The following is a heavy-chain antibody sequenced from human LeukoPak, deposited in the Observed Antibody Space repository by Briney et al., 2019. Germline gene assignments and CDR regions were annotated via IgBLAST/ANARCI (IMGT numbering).Heavy chain of an antibody. Sequence: PGGSLRLSCAASGFTFSSYAMSWVRQAPGKGLEWVSAISGSGGSTYYADSVKGRFTISRDNSKNTLYLQMNSLRAEDTAVYYCAKNDGYQLLYLNWFDPWGQGTLVTVSS. D-gene: IGHD2-2*02. J-gene: IGHJ5*02. CDR2: ISGSGGST. CDR1: GFTFSSYA. CDR3: AKNDGYQLLYLNWFDP. V-gene: IGHV3-23*01.